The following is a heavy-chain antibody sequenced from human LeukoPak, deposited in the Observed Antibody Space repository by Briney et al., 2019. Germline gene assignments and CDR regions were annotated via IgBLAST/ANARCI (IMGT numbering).Heavy chain of an antibody. CDR2: IIPIFGTA. CDR1: GGTFSSYA. D-gene: IGHD3-3*01. J-gene: IGHJ6*02. Sequence: ASVKVSCKASGGTFSSYAISWVRQAPGQGLEWMGGIIPIFGTANYAQKFQGRVTITADESTSTAYMELSSLRSEDMAVYYCARKDYDFWSGPADYYYYYGMDVWGQGTTATVSS. CDR3: ARKDYDFWSGPADYYYYYGMDV. V-gene: IGHV1-69*01.